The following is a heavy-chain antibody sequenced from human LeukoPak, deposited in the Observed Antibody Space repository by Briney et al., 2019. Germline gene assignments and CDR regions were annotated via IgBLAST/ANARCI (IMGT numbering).Heavy chain of an antibody. CDR1: GFTFSSYS. Sequence: PGGSLRLSCAASGFTFSSYSMNWVRQAPGKGLEWVSSISSSGSYIYYADSVKGRFTISRDNAKNSLYLQMNSLRAEDTTVYYCARGEMATTFPDAFDIWGQGTMVTVSS. J-gene: IGHJ3*02. D-gene: IGHD5-24*01. CDR3: ARGEMATTFPDAFDI. V-gene: IGHV3-21*01. CDR2: ISSSGSYI.